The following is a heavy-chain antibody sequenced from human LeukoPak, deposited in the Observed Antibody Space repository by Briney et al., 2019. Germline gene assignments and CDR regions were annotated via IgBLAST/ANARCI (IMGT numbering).Heavy chain of an antibody. J-gene: IGHJ4*02. CDR2: INHSGST. D-gene: IGHD3-22*01. Sequence: SETLSLTCAVYGGSFSGYYWSWIRQPPGKGLEWIGEINHSGSTNYNPSLKSRVTISVDTSKKQFSLKLSSVTAADTAVHYCARGKFGRYYYDSSAYRPRSFDYWGQGTLVTVSS. CDR1: GGSFSGYY. CDR3: ARGKFGRYYYDSSAYRPRSFDY. V-gene: IGHV4-34*01.